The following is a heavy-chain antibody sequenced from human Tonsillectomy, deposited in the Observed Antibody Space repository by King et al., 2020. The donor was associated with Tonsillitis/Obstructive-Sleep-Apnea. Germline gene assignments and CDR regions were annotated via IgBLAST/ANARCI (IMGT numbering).Heavy chain of an antibody. CDR3: ARIMITVGGVIALNDAFDI. CDR2: IYHSGST. CDR1: GGSISSSNW. V-gene: IGHV4-4*02. J-gene: IGHJ3*02. D-gene: IGHD3-16*02. Sequence: VQLQESGPGLVKPSGTLSLTCAVSGGSISSSNWWSWVRQPPGKGLEWIGEIYHSGSTNYNPSLKSRVTISVDKSKNQFSLKLSSVTAADTAVYYCARIMITVGGVIALNDAFDIWGQGTMVTVSS.